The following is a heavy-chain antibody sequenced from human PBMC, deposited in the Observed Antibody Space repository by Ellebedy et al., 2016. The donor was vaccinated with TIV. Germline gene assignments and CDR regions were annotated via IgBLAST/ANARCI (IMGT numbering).Heavy chain of an antibody. D-gene: IGHD4-11*01. CDR1: GFNVSTFF. CDR2: IYPGGGT. V-gene: IGHV3-66*01. CDR3: ARDPGGGGAYSDNWFDP. J-gene: IGHJ5*02. Sequence: PGGSLRLSCTASGFNVSTFFMSWVRQAPGQGLEWVSVIYPGGGTTYSDTVEGRFTVSRDTSTNTIYLQMNSLRGEDTAVYYCARDPGGGGAYSDNWFDPWGQGTLVTVSS.